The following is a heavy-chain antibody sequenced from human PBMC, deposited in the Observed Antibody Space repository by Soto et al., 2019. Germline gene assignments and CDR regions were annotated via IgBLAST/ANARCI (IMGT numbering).Heavy chain of an antibody. CDR2: IKQDGSEK. CDR3: ARDKPTTYYDFWSGYAGGAFDI. V-gene: IGHV3-7*01. Sequence: EVQLVESGGGLAQPGGPLSLSCAASGFTFSSYWMSWVRQAPGKGLEWGANIKQDGSEKYYVDSVKGRFTISRDNAKNSLYLQMNSLRAEDTAVYYCARDKPTTYYDFWSGYAGGAFDIWGQGTMVTVSS. D-gene: IGHD3-3*01. CDR1: GFTFSSYW. J-gene: IGHJ3*02.